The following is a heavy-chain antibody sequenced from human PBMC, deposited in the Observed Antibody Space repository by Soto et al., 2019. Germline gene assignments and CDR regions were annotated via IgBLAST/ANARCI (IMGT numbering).Heavy chain of an antibody. D-gene: IGHD5-18*01. Sequence: QVQLQESGPGLVKPSQTLSLTCTVSGDSISSSNNYWSWIRQPPVGGLEWIGFISYSGTTSYSPSLKSRLAISLYTSKNQFSLSLSSVTAADTAVYYCARGRGYSYGLDPWGQGTLVTVSS. CDR1: GDSISSSNNY. V-gene: IGHV4-30-4*01. J-gene: IGHJ5*02. CDR3: ARGRGYSYGLDP. CDR2: ISYSGTT.